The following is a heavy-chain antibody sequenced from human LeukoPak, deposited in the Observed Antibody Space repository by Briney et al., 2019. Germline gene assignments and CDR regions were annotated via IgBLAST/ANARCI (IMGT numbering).Heavy chain of an antibody. D-gene: IGHD3-10*01. J-gene: IGHJ4*02. CDR3: ARSSFGENFDY. V-gene: IGHV5-51*01. Sequence: VESLNLSCKGSGYIYTSYWIGLVRHLPAKSLECVGIIYPGDSDTRYSPSFQCQVTLSADNSISTAYLQWSSLKASDTAMYYCARSSFGENFDYWGQGSLVTVSS. CDR1: GYIYTSYW. CDR2: IYPGDSDT.